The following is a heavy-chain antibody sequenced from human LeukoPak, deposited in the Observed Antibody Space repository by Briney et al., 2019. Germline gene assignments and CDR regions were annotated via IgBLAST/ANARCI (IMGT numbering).Heavy chain of an antibody. D-gene: IGHD4-17*01. CDR2: ITGRSTST. J-gene: IGHJ4*02. V-gene: IGHV3-23*01. CDR1: GFTFNSYA. Sequence: QPGGSLRLSCVASGFTFNSYAMTWVRQSPGKGLEWVSAITGRSTSTYYADSVKGRFTISRDNSKNILYLDMNSLRVDDTAIYYCAKFSRGPTVTTKVFDHWGQGTLVTVTS. CDR3: AKFSRGPTVTTKVFDH.